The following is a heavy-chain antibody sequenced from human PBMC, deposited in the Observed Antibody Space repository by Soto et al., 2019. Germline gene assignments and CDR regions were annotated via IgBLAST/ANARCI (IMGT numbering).Heavy chain of an antibody. V-gene: IGHV4-59*01. CDR2: IYYSGST. Sequence: SETLSLTCTVSGGSISSYYWSWIRQPPGKGLEWIGYIYYSGSTNYNPSLKSRVTISVDTSKNQFSLKLSSVTAADTAVYYCARGLIVGAYNWFDPWGQGTLVTVSS. CDR1: GGSISSYY. CDR3: ARGLIVGAYNWFDP. D-gene: IGHD1-26*01. J-gene: IGHJ5*02.